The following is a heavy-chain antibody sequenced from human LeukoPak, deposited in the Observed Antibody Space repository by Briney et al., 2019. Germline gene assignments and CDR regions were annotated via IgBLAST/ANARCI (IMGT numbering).Heavy chain of an antibody. Sequence: APVKVSCKASGGTFSSYAISWVRQAPGQGLEWMGGIIPIFGTANYAQKFQGRVTITTDESTSTAYMELSSLRSEDTAVYYCARAKGDIVVVPAAMDTTYYYYYYMDVWGKGTTVTVSS. D-gene: IGHD2-2*01. CDR2: IIPIFGTA. CDR3: ARAKGDIVVVPAAMDTTYYYYYYMDV. J-gene: IGHJ6*03. CDR1: GGTFSSYA. V-gene: IGHV1-69*05.